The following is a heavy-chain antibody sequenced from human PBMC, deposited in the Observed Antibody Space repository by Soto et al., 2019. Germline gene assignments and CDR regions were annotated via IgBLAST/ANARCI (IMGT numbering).Heavy chain of an antibody. CDR1: GFTFSSYG. J-gene: IGHJ6*02. CDR3: AKESRYSSSWDSYYYYGMDV. V-gene: IGHV3-30*18. CDR2: ISYDGSNK. Sequence: QVQLVESGGGVVQPGRSLRLSCAASGFTFSSYGMHWVRQAPGKGLEWVAVISYDGSNKYYADSVKGRFTISRDNSKNTLYLQMNSLRAEDTAVYYCAKESRYSSSWDSYYYYGMDVWGQGTTVTVSS. D-gene: IGHD6-13*01.